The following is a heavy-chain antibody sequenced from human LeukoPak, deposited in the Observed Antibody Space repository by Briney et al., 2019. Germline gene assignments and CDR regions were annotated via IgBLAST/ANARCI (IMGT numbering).Heavy chain of an antibody. CDR3: ARSPTAPYYYYMDV. J-gene: IGHJ6*03. CDR2: IIPIFGTA. Sequence: SVKVSCKASGGTFISYGMSWVRQAPGQGLEWMGGIIPIFGTANYAQKFQGRVTITADESTSTAYMELSSLRSEDTAVYYCARSPTAPYYYYMDVWGKGTTVTVSS. V-gene: IGHV1-69*13. D-gene: IGHD4-11*01. CDR1: GGTFISYG.